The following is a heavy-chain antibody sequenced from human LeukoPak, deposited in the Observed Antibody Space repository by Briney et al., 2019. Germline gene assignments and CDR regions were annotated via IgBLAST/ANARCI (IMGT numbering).Heavy chain of an antibody. CDR3: VGGYCDGGRCNSGRHPLDY. CDR1: GFPFNTYA. CDR2: ISGSGCCT. Sequence: PGGSLRLSCAASGFPFNTYAMTWVRQAPGKGVELVSVISGSGCCTYYADFVKGRFHISRENSKSTLYLQMNRLRAEDTAVEYFVGGYCDGGRCNSGRHPLDYWGQGTLVTVSS. J-gene: IGHJ4*02. V-gene: IGHV3-23*01. D-gene: IGHD2-15*01.